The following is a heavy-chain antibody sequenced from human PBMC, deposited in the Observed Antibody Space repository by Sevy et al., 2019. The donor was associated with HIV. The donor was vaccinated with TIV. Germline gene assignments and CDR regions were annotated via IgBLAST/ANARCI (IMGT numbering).Heavy chain of an antibody. Sequence: GGSLRLSCAASGFTFSSYAMSWVHQAPGKVLEWVSAIRGSGGSTYYADSVKGRFTISRDNSKNTLYLQMNSLRAEDTAVYHCVKDQNYCSSTSCYTADYYYGMDVWGQGTTVTVSS. CDR3: VKDQNYCSSTSCYTADYYYGMDV. V-gene: IGHV3-23*01. D-gene: IGHD2-2*02. J-gene: IGHJ6*02. CDR1: GFTFSSYA. CDR2: IRGSGGST.